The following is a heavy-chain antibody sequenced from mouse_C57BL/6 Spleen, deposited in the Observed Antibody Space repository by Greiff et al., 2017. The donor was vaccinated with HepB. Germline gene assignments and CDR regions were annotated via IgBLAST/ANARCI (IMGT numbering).Heavy chain of an antibody. J-gene: IGHJ3*01. CDR3: TPYDYGSSPFAY. CDR1: GFNIKDYY. CDR2: IDPEDGDT. V-gene: IGHV14-1*01. D-gene: IGHD1-1*01. Sequence: VQLQQSGAELVRPGASVKLSCTASGFNIKDYYMHWVKQRPEQGLEWIGRIDPEDGDTEYAPKFQGKATMTADTSSNTAYLQLSSLTSEDTAVYYCTPYDYGSSPFAYWGQGTLVTVSA.